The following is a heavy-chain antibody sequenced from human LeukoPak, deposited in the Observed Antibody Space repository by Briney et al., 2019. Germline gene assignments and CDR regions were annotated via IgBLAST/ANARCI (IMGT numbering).Heavy chain of an antibody. CDR1: GFTFSDYN. CDR3: ARFNGTSCYFDY. Sequence: GGSLRLSCAASGFTFSDYNMNWVRQAPGKGLEWVSVIYSGGSTYYADSVKGRFTISRHNSKNTLYLQMNSLRAEDTAVYYCARFNGTSCYFDYWGQGTLVTVSS. D-gene: IGHD2-2*01. CDR2: IYSGGST. J-gene: IGHJ4*02. V-gene: IGHV3-53*04.